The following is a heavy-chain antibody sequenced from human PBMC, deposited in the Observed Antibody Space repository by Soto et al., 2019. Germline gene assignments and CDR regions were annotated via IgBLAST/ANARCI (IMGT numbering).Heavy chain of an antibody. CDR3: ATGVATTEWDS. J-gene: IGHJ4*02. CDR1: GGSISSNY. CDR2: VFYSGHS. Sequence: QVQLQESGKGLVKPSETLSLTCTVSGGSISSNYWGWIRQPPGKGLEWIAYVFYSGHSDYNPSLKSRVTISVDTSKNQFSLKMTSVTAADTALYYCATGVATTEWDSWGQGTLVTVSS. V-gene: IGHV4-59*08. D-gene: IGHD5-12*01.